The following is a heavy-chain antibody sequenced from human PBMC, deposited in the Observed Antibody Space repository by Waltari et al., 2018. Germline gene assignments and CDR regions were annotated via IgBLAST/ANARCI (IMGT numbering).Heavy chain of an antibody. Sequence: QVQLVQSGAEMKRPGASVKVSCKTSGYIFNNYGINWVRQAPGQGLEWMGWIAYTGDTKAAQKFQDRLTMTTDTSTSTDDMELGSLESDDTAMYYCARIMTSNTDSWGQGTLVTVSS. V-gene: IGHV1-18*01. D-gene: IGHD2-8*01. CDR1: GYIFNNYG. CDR3: ARIMTSNTDS. J-gene: IGHJ4*02. CDR2: IAYTGDT.